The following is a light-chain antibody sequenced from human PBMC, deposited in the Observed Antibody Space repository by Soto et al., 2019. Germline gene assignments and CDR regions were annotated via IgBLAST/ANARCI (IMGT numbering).Light chain of an antibody. CDR2: GAS. CDR3: QQYGSSPPLIT. J-gene: IGKJ5*01. CDR1: QSVSSSY. V-gene: IGKV3-20*01. Sequence: EIVLTQSPGTLSLSPGERATLSCRASQSVSSSYLAWYQQNPGQAPRLLIYGASSRATAIPDRFSGSGSGTDFTLTISRLEPEDFAVYYCQQYGSSPPLITFGQGTRLEIK.